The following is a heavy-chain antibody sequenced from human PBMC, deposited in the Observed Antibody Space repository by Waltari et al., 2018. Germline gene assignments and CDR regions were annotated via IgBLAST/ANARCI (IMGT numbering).Heavy chain of an antibody. J-gene: IGHJ4*02. CDR2: ISADSSYR. Sequence: EVQLVESGGGRVKPGGSRRISCAARGLSLSTYSMNWVRQAPGKGLEWISSISADSSYRHYAESVKGRFTVSRDNAKNSLSLQINSLRAEDTAVYYCASGGWGFYLGYWGQGALVTVSS. V-gene: IGHV3-21*01. D-gene: IGHD3-16*01. CDR3: ASGGWGFYLGY. CDR1: GLSLSTYS.